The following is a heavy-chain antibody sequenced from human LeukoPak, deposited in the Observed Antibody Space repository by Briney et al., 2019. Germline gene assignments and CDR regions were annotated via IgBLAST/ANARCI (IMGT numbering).Heavy chain of an antibody. V-gene: IGHV3-49*04. CDR1: GFTFGDYA. Sequence: GGSLRLSCTASGFTFGDYAMSWVRQAPGKGLEWVGFIRSKAYGGTTEYAASVKGRFTISRDDSKSIAYLQMNSLKTEDTAVYYCARRYSGSFCFDSWGQGTLVTVSS. CDR3: ARRYSGSFCFDS. D-gene: IGHD1-26*01. J-gene: IGHJ4*02. CDR2: IRSKAYGGTT.